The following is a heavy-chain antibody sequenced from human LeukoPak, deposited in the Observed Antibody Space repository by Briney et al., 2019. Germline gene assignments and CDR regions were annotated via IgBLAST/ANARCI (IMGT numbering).Heavy chain of an antibody. V-gene: IGHV2-70*04. CDR2: IDWDDDK. Sequence: SGPALVKPTQTLTLTCTFSGFSLTTSGVRVSWIRQPPGKALEWLARIDWDDDKFYSTSLKTRLTISKDTSKNQVVLTMTNMAPVDTATYCCARMDSRGPSPWLDPWGQGTRVTVSS. CDR3: ARMDSRGPSPWLDP. CDR1: GFSLTTSGVR. J-gene: IGHJ5*02. D-gene: IGHD3-16*01.